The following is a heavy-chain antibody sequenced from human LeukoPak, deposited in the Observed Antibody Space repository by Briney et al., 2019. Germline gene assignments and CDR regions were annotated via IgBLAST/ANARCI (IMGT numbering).Heavy chain of an antibody. V-gene: IGHV4-39*07. CDR2: IYYSGST. CDR1: GGSISSSSYY. J-gene: IGHJ6*02. Sequence: SETLSLTCTVSGGSISSSSYYWGWIRQPPGKGLEWIGSIYYSGSTYYNPSLKSRVTISVDTSKNQFSLKLSSVTAADTAVYYCARGEYQLLHDYYYYGMDVWGQGTTVTVSS. D-gene: IGHD2-2*01. CDR3: ARGEYQLLHDYYYYGMDV.